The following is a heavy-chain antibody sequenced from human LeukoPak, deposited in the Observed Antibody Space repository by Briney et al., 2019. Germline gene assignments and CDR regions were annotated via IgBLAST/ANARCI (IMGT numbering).Heavy chain of an antibody. D-gene: IGHD6-19*01. CDR3: ARESCNSGCRHDY. V-gene: IGHV3-21*01. J-gene: IGHJ4*02. CDR2: ISSSSSYI. Sequence: GGSLRLSCAASGFTFSTYSMNWVRQAPGKGLEWVSSISSSSSYIYYADSVKGRFTISRDNAKNSLYLQMNSLRAEDTAVYYCARESCNSGCRHDYWGQGILVTVSS. CDR1: GFTFSTYS.